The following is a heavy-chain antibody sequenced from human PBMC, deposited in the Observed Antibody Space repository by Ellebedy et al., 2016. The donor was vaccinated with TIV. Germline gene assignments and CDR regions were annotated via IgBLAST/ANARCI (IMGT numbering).Heavy chain of an antibody. D-gene: IGHD3-16*02. Sequence: AASVKVSCKASGYTFTRYYMHWVRQAPGQGLEWMGRIIPILGIANYAQKFQGRVTITADKSTSTAYMELSSLRSEDTAVYYCAFSVRGLSGYYYGMDVWGQGTTVTVSS. J-gene: IGHJ6*02. CDR2: IIPILGIA. CDR1: GYTFTRYY. CDR3: AFSVRGLSGYYYGMDV. V-gene: IGHV1-69*02.